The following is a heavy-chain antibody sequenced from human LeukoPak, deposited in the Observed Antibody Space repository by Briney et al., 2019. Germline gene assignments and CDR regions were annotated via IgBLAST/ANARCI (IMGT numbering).Heavy chain of an antibody. D-gene: IGHD4-17*01. CDR3: ARLPATVRADY. V-gene: IGHV3-74*01. CDR2: INGDGIRT. Sequence: GGSLRFSCAASGFAFSIYWMHWVRQAPEKGLVWVSRINGDGIRTDYADSVKGRFTISRDNAKSTLYLQMNSLRAEDTALYYCARLPATVRADYWGQGTLVTVSS. CDR1: GFAFSIYW. J-gene: IGHJ4*02.